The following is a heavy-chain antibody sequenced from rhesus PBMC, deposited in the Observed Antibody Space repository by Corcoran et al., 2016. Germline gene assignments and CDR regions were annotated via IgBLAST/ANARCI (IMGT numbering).Heavy chain of an antibody. CDR3: ARAHSRGYSYSLFDY. CDR1: GYSISSGYY. CDR2: IYGSGGSN. V-gene: IGHV4S14*01. D-gene: IGHD5-12*01. J-gene: IGHJ4*01. Sequence: QVQLQESGPGLVKPSETLSLTCAVSGYSISSGYYWGWIRQTPGKGLEWIGSIYGSGGSNYLDPSLKSRVTLSVDTSKNQFSLKLSSVTAADTAVYYCARAHSRGYSYSLFDYWGQGVLVTVSS.